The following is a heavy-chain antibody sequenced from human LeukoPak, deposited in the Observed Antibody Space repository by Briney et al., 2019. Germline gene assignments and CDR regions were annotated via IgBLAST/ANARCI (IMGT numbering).Heavy chain of an antibody. V-gene: IGHV3-74*01. CDR2: INSDGSST. D-gene: IGHD2-2*01. CDR3: ARDRGYCSSTSCYSSWFDP. J-gene: IGHJ5*02. Sequence: PGGSLRLSCAASGFTFSSYWMHWVRQAPGKGLVWVSRINSDGSSTSYADSVKGRFTISRDNAKNTLYLQMNSLRAEDTAVYYCARDRGYCSSTSCYSSWFDPWGQGTQVTVSS. CDR1: GFTFSSYW.